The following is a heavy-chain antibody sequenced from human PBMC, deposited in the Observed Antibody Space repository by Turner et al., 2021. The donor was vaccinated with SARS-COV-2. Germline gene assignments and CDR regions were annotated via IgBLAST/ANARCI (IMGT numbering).Heavy chain of an antibody. CDR1: GFPLSSYS. Sequence: EVQLLESGGGLVKHGGSLILSCAASGFPLSSYSMNWVRQAPGKGLEWVSSISSSSSYIYYSDSVKDRCAISRDNAKNTLYLQMNSLGAEETAVYYCASRAAADPRDYHYCGMDVWGQGTTVTVSS. J-gene: IGHJ6*02. CDR3: ASRAAADPRDYHYCGMDV. CDR2: ISSSSSYI. D-gene: IGHD6-13*01. V-gene: IGHV3-21*01.